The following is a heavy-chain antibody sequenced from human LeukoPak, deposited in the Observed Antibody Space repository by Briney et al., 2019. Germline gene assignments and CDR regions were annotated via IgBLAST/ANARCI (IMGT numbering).Heavy chain of an antibody. CDR3: ARGNYSSSSSPFYYYYGMDV. V-gene: IGHV4-34*01. J-gene: IGHJ6*02. CDR2: INHSGST. Sequence: SETLSLTCAVYGGSFSGYYWSWIRQPPGNGLEWIGEINHSGSTNYNPSLKSRVTISVDTSKNQFSLKLSSVTAADTAVYYCARGNYSSSSSPFYYYYGMDVWGQGTTVTVSS. D-gene: IGHD6-6*01. CDR1: GGSFSGYY.